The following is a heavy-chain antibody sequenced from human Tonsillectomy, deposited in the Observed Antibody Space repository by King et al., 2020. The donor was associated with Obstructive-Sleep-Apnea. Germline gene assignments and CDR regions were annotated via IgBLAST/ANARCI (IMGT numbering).Heavy chain of an antibody. CDR2: IGVSRTTT. CDR3: AKGLNYYAGA. J-gene: IGHJ5*02. Sequence: VQLVEYGGGLVRPGGSLRLSCTASGLTFSMYSMNWLRQAPGKGLEWVSHIGVSRTTTYYADSVKGRFTISRDNTKNSLYLQMNSLRGEDTAVYYCAKGLNYYAGAWGQGIQVTVSS. CDR1: GLTFSMYS. V-gene: IGHV3-48*04. D-gene: IGHD3-22*01.